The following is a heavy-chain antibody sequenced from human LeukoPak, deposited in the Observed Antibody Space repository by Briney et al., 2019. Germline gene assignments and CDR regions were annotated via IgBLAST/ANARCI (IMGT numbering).Heavy chain of an antibody. J-gene: IGHJ4*02. CDR1: GFTFSSYA. Sequence: GGSLRLSCAASGFTFSSYAMHWVRQAPGKGLEWVAFIRYDGNNKYYADSVKGRFTISRDNSKNTLYLQMNSLRAEDTAVYYCARDTNPEWFGEPPYFDYWGQGTLVTVSS. CDR2: IRYDGNNK. D-gene: IGHD3-10*01. V-gene: IGHV3-30*02. CDR3: ARDTNPEWFGEPPYFDY.